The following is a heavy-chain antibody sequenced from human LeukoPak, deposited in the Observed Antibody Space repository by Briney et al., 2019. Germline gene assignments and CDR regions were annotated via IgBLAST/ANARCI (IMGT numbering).Heavy chain of an antibody. CDR3: ARHWYYYDSSGYSGAFDI. Sequence: PSETLSLTCAVYGGSFSGYYWSWIRQPPGKGLEWIGEINHSGSTNYNPSLKSRVTISVDTSKNQFSLKLSSVTAADTAVYYCARHWYYYDSSGYSGAFDIWGQGTMVTVSS. J-gene: IGHJ3*02. CDR2: INHSGST. D-gene: IGHD3-22*01. CDR1: GGSFSGYY. V-gene: IGHV4-34*01.